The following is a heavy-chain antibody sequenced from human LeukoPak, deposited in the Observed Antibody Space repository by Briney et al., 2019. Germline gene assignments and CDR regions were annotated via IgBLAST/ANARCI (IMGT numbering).Heavy chain of an antibody. CDR3: TRGVGSSSWYFDH. CDR1: GFTFSTFT. CDR2: ISSDGNNK. Sequence: PGGSLRLSCEASGFTFSTFTMNWVRQAPGKGLEWVAVISSDGNNKYYADSLKGRFTISRDSSKNTLYPQMNSLRAEDTAIYYCTRGVGSSSWYFDHWGQGTLVTVSS. D-gene: IGHD6-13*01. J-gene: IGHJ4*02. V-gene: IGHV3-30*03.